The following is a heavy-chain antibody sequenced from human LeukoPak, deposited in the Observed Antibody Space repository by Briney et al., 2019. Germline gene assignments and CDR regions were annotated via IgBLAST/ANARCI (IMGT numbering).Heavy chain of an antibody. CDR1: GFTFDDYA. D-gene: IGHD5-12*01. CDR3: AKDIGYSGYDLGFDY. V-gene: IGHV3-9*01. J-gene: IGHJ4*02. Sequence: GRSLRLSCAASGFTFDDYAMHWVRQAPGKGLEWVSGISWNSGSIGYADSVKGRFTISRDNAKNSLYLQMNNLRAEDTALYYCAKDIGYSGYDLGFDYWGQGTLVTVSS. CDR2: ISWNSGSI.